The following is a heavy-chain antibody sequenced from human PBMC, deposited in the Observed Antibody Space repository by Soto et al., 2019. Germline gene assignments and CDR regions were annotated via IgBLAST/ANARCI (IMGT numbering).Heavy chain of an antibody. J-gene: IGHJ4*02. CDR1: GLTFSAYD. D-gene: IGHD6-19*01. CDR3: ARDGTGWTGGDH. V-gene: IGHV3-33*01. Sequence: GGSLRLSCAASGLTFSAYDMHWVRQAPGKRLEWVAVLWRDGSKVYYADSVKGRFIISRDNSKNTLYLEMNSLRVEDTAVYYCARDGTGWTGGDHWGQGTLVTVSS. CDR2: LWRDGSKV.